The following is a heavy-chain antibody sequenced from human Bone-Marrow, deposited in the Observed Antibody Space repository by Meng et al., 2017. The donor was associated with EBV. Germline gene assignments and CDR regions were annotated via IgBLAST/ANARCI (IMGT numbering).Heavy chain of an antibody. V-gene: IGHV1-69*01. Sequence: GQLLQFGAEEKKPGSSVNVSFQTAGGTFRSDAIRWVRQAPGQGLEWMGGLIPMSDAPHYAQKFQGRVTITADESTSTHYMDLSGLRSEDTAVYYCASESGRGFTPDYWGQGTLVTVSS. CDR1: GGTFRSDA. CDR2: LIPMSDAP. CDR3: ASESGRGFTPDY. J-gene: IGHJ4*02. D-gene: IGHD3-10*01.